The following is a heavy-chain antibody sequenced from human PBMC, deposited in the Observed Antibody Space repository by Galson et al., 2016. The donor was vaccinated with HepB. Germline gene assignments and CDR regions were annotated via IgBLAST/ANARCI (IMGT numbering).Heavy chain of an antibody. V-gene: IGHV4-4*02. CDR2: SYHGGST. D-gene: IGHD2-2*01. CDR1: GASISSNNW. Sequence: SETLSLTCAVSGASISSNNWWTWARQSPGKGLEWIGESYHGGSTYYNPSLKSRLSISLDKSENQFSLRLSSVTAADTAVYFCASVRGGCSSTSCYIDSWGQGTLVTVSS. J-gene: IGHJ4*02. CDR3: ASVRGGCSSTSCYIDS.